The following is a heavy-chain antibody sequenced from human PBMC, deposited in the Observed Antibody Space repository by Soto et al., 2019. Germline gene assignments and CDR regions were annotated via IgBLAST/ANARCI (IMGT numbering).Heavy chain of an antibody. CDR1: GGSISSGGYY. V-gene: IGHV4-31*03. CDR3: ARTHSSGWYALDY. D-gene: IGHD6-19*01. Sequence: QVQLQESGPGLVKPSQTLSLTCTVSGGSISSGGYYWSWIRHHPGKGLEWIGYIYYSGSTYYNPSLKGRVTISVDTSKNQFSLKLSSVTAADTAVYYCARTHSSGWYALDYWGQGTLVTVSS. J-gene: IGHJ4*02. CDR2: IYYSGST.